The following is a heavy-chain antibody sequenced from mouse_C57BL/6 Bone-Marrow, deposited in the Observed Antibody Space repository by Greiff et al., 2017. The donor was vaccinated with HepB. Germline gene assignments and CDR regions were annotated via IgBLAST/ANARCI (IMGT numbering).Heavy chain of an antibody. V-gene: IGHV1-4*01. Sequence: VQGVESGAELARPGASVKMSCKASGYTFTSYTMHWVKQRPGQGLEWIGYINPSSGYTKYNQKFKDKATLTADKSSSTAYMQLSSLTSEDSAVYYCARGGSYAMDYWGQGTSVTVSS. CDR1: GYTFTSYT. J-gene: IGHJ4*01. CDR2: INPSSGYT. CDR3: ARGGSYAMDY.